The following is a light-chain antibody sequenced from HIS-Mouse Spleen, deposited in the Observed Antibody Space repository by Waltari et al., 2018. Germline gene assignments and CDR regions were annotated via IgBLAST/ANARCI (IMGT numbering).Light chain of an antibody. CDR3: SSYTSSSTVV. Sequence: QSALTQPASVSGSPGQSIPISCPGTSRAVGGYNYVSWYQQHQGKAPKLMIYDVSNRPSGVSNRFSGSKSGNTASLTISGLQAEDEADYYCSSYTSSSTVVFGGGTKLTVL. J-gene: IGLJ2*01. CDR1: SRAVGGYNY. CDR2: DVS. V-gene: IGLV2-14*03.